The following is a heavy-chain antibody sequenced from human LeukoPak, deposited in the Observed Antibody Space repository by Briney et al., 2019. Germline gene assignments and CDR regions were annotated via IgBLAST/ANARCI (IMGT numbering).Heavy chain of an antibody. CDR3: ARDIVVVVAANDAFDI. Sequence: ASVKVSYKASGYTFTSYGISWVRQAPGQGLEWMGWISAYNGNTNYAQKLQGRVTMTTDTSTSTAYMELRSLRSDDTAVYYCARDIVVVVAANDAFDIWGQGTMVTVSS. J-gene: IGHJ3*02. D-gene: IGHD2-15*01. CDR1: GYTFTSYG. V-gene: IGHV1-18*01. CDR2: ISAYNGNT.